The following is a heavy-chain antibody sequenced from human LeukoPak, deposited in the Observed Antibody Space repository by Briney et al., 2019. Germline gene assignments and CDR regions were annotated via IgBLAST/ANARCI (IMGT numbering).Heavy chain of an antibody. CDR2: IYWNDDE. D-gene: IGHD3-22*01. CDR3: AHAGILDSSGFYSIAFDI. Sequence: SGPTLVKPTQTLTVTCSFSGFSLSTSGVAVGWIRQPPGKALEWLALIYWNDDELYSPSLKNRLTITKDTSKNQVVLTMTNMDPADTATYYCAHAGILDSSGFYSIAFDIWGQGTMVTVSS. CDR1: GFSLSTSGVA. V-gene: IGHV2-5*01. J-gene: IGHJ3*02.